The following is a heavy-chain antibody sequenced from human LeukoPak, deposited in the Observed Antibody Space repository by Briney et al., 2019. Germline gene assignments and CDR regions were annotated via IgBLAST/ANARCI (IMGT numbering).Heavy chain of an antibody. D-gene: IGHD3-22*01. V-gene: IGHV4-59*12. CDR3: ARVPTDYYDSSGYYYRYYFDY. J-gene: IGHJ4*02. CDR1: GGSISSYY. CDR2: IYYSGST. Sequence: PSETLSLTCTVSGGSISSYYWSWIRQPPGKGLEWIGYIYYSGSTNYNPSLKSRVTISVDTSKNQFSLKLSSVTAADTAVYYCARVPTDYYDSSGYYYRYYFDYWGQGTLVTVSS.